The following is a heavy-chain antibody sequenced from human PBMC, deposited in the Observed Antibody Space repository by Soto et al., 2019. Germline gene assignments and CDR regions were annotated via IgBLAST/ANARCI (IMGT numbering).Heavy chain of an antibody. CDR3: AKDHTGADAFDI. J-gene: IGHJ3*02. CDR2: ISHSGTT. Sequence: SETLSLTCAVSGGSITHDNWWNWARQPPGKGLEWIGEISHSGTTNYNPSLKSRVSRSVDMSKNQFSLKLTSVTAADTAVYYCAKDHTGADAFDIWGQGIMVTVSS. V-gene: IGHV4-4*02. CDR1: GGSITHDNW. D-gene: IGHD7-27*01.